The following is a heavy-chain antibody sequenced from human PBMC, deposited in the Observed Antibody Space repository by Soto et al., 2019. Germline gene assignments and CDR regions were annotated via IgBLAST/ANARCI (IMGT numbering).Heavy chain of an antibody. Sequence: SETLSLTCTVSGGSISSGGYYWSWIRQHPGKGLEWIGYIYYSGSTYYNPSLKSRVTISVDTSKNQFSLKLSSVTAADTAVYYCARDSAGGIAAAGPFDYWGQGTLVTVSS. J-gene: IGHJ4*02. CDR3: ARDSAGGIAAAGPFDY. CDR2: IYYSGST. D-gene: IGHD6-13*01. CDR1: GGSISSGGYY. V-gene: IGHV4-31*03.